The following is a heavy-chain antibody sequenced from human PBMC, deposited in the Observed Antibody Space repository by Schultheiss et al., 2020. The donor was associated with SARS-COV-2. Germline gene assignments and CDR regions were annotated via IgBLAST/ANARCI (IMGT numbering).Heavy chain of an antibody. CDR1: GYTFTGYY. J-gene: IGHJ4*02. Sequence: ASVKVSCKASGYTFTGYYMHWVRQAPGQGLEWMGWINPNSGGTNYAQKFQGRVTMTRDTSISTAYMELSRLRSDDTAVYYCAAGVASFPLTTVPPFDYWGQGTLVTVSS. CDR2: INPNSGGT. CDR3: AAGVASFPLTTVPPFDY. V-gene: IGHV1-2*02. D-gene: IGHD4-17*01.